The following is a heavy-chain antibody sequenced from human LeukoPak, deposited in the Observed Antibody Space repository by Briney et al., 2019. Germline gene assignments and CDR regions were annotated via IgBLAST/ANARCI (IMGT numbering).Heavy chain of an antibody. J-gene: IGHJ2*01. CDR2: IYYSGST. D-gene: IGHD3-22*01. CDR3: ARHKKPHSSGYYLFDL. V-gene: IGHV4-59*08. CDR1: GGSISSYY. Sequence: SETLSLTCTVSGGSISSYYWSWIRQPPGKGLEWIGYIYYSGSTNYNPSLKSRVTISVDTSKNQFSLKLSSVTAADTAVYYCARHKKPHSSGYYLFDLWGRGTLVTGSS.